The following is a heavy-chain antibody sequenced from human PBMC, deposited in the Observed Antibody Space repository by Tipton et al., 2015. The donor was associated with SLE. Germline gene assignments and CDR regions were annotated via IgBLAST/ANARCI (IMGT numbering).Heavy chain of an antibody. J-gene: IGHJ3*02. CDR1: GFTFSSYA. CDR2: IYSGGSSI. CDR3: ARGKAAAGPWAFDI. D-gene: IGHD6-13*01. V-gene: IGHV3-23*03. Sequence: SLRLSCAASGFTFSSYAMTWVRQAPGKGLEWVSVIYSGGSSIYYADSVKGRFTISRDNAKNSLYLQMNSLRAEDTAVYYCARGKAAAGPWAFDIWGQGTMVTVSS.